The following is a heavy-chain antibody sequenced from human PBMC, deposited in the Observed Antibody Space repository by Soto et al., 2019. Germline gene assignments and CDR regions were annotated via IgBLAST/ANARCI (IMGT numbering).Heavy chain of an antibody. CDR2: IWYDGSNK. CDR3: ARDGGYGDRDAFDI. D-gene: IGHD4-17*01. Sequence: GWSLRLSCAASGFTFSSYGMHWVRQAPGKGLEWVAVIWYDGSNKYYADSVKGRFTISRDNSKNTLYLQMNSLRAEDTAVYYCARDGGYGDRDAFDIWGQGTMVTVSS. J-gene: IGHJ3*02. CDR1: GFTFSSYG. V-gene: IGHV3-33*01.